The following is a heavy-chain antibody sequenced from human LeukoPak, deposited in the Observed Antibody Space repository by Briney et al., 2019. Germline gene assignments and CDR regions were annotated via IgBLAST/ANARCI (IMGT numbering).Heavy chain of an antibody. Sequence: GGSLRLSCAASGFTFSSYGMNWVRQAPGKGLEWVSGISTSGGSTSYADSVKGRFTISRDNPRNTLYMQMNSLRAEDTALYYCAIMHPYYDGSGYWVQWGQGTLVTVSS. CDR2: ISTSGGST. D-gene: IGHD3-22*01. CDR3: AIMHPYYDGSGYWVQ. CDR1: GFTFSSYG. V-gene: IGHV3-23*01. J-gene: IGHJ4*02.